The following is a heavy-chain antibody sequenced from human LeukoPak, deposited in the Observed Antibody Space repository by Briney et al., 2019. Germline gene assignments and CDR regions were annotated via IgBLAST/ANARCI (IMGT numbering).Heavy chain of an antibody. D-gene: IGHD5-12*01. CDR3: ARDLSLGGYSGFDC. Sequence: GGSLRLSCAASGFTFSSYWMSWVRQAPGKGLEWVVNIKQDGSEKYYVDSVKGRFTISRDNAKNSLYLQMNSLRVDDTAVYCSARDLSLGGYSGFDCWGQGTLVTVSS. V-gene: IGHV3-7*05. J-gene: IGHJ4*02. CDR1: GFTFSSYW. CDR2: IKQDGSEK.